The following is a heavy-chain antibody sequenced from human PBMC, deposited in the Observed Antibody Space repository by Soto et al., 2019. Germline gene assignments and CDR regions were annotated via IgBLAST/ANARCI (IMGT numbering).Heavy chain of an antibody. CDR3: ARVPGGVVSADDAFDI. D-gene: IGHD2-21*02. CDR1: GGSVSSSNW. CDR2: ISPSGSA. V-gene: IGHV4-4*02. Sequence: QVQLQESGPGLVKPSGTLSLTCAVSGGSVSSSNWWRWVRQSPGKGLAWVGEISPSGSAHYNPSRKSRATISLDKSKNQVSRRRTAVTAADTAVYYWARVPGGVVSADDAFDIWGPGTRVIVSS. J-gene: IGHJ3*02.